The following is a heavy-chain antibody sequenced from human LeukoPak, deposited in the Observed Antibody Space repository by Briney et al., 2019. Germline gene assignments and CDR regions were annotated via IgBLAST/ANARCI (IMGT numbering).Heavy chain of an antibody. CDR2: IYYSGSS. CDR1: GGSISSSSSY. Sequence: PSETLSLTCSVSGGSISSSSSYWGWIRQPPGKGLEWIGSIYYSGSSFDNPALKSRVTISVDTSKNQFSLKLSSVTAADTAVYYCAKDSFSGHGQDYWGQGTLVTVSS. CDR3: AKDSFSGHGQDY. D-gene: IGHD5-24*01. V-gene: IGHV4-39*02. J-gene: IGHJ4*02.